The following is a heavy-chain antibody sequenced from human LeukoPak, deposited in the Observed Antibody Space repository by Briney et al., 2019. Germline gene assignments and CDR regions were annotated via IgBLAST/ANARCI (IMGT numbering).Heavy chain of an antibody. Sequence: ASVKVSRKASGDTFINDYIHWVRQAPGQGLEWMGVSNPGGGATTYAQKFQGRVTMTRDMSTSTDYMELRSLRSADTAVYYCARGNDGWPHYYYYFMDVWGKGTTVTVSS. V-gene: IGHV1-46*01. CDR3: ARGNDGWPHYYYYFMDV. CDR1: GDTFINDY. CDR2: SNPGGGAT. D-gene: IGHD1-1*01. J-gene: IGHJ6*03.